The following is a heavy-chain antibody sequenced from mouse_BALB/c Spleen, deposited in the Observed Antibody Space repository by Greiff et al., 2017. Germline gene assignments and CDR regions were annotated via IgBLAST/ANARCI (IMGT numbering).Heavy chain of an antibody. CDR3: ARGVVVRAMDY. J-gene: IGHJ4*01. D-gene: IGHD1-1*02. CDR1: GYAFSSYW. V-gene: IGHV1-80*01. Sequence: VQLQQSGAELVRPGSSVKISCKASGYAFSSYWMNWVKQRPGQGLEWIGQIYPGDGDTNYNGKFKGKATLTADKSSSTAYMQLSSLTSEDSAVYCCARGVVVRAMDYWGQGTSVTVSS. CDR2: IYPGDGDT.